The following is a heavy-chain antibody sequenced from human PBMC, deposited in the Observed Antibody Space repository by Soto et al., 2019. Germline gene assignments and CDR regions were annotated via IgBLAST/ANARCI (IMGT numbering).Heavy chain of an antibody. CDR3: VSDRGYGHASVPYS. J-gene: IGHJ4*02. CDR2: ISYDGSLQ. D-gene: IGHD5-18*01. CDR1: GFAISSYG. V-gene: IGHV3-30*03. Sequence: QAQLVESGGGVVQPGRSLRLSCAASGFAISSYGMHWVRQAPGTGLEWVAVISYDGSLQHYADSVKGRFTISRDNSKNMVLLQMSSLGAEDTAVYYCVSDRGYGHASVPYSWGQGTLVSVSS.